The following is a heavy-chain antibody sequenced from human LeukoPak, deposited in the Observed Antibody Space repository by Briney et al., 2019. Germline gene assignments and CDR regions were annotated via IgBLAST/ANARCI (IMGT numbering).Heavy chain of an antibody. Sequence: GGSLRLSCVASGFTLSSYWMHWVRQAPGKGLVWVSRGKGDGSSTSYADSVKGRFTISRDNTKNTLYLQMNSLRAEDTAVYYCARSDWFDPWGQGTLVTVSS. V-gene: IGHV3-74*01. J-gene: IGHJ5*02. CDR3: ARSDWFDP. CDR2: GKGDGSST. CDR1: GFTLSSYW.